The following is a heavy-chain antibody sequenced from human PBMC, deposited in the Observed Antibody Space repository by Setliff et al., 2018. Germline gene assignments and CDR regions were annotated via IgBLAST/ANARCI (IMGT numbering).Heavy chain of an antibody. Sequence: ASVKVSCKASGSTFTSYYTHWVRQAPGQGLEWLGRIDPNSGGTDYALRFQGRVTMSGDTSISTAYMELSGLRSDDTAIYYCARDTEEIRGDYGAFNIWGQGTMVTVSS. CDR1: GSTFTSYY. V-gene: IGHV1-2*06. J-gene: IGHJ3*02. CDR2: IDPNSGGT. CDR3: ARDTEEIRGDYGAFNI. D-gene: IGHD4-17*01.